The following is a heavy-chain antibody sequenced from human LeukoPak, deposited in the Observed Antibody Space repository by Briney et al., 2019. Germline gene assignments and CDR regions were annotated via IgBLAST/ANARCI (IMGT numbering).Heavy chain of an antibody. V-gene: IGHV4-59*01. Sequence: PSETLSLTCTVSGGSISSYYWSWIRQPPGKGLEWIGYIYYSGSTNYNPSLKSRVTISVDTSKNQFSLKLSSVTAADTAVYYCARVLLETIWESGAVSCYYYMDVWGKGTTVTVSS. CDR2: IYYSGST. CDR1: GGSISSYY. J-gene: IGHJ6*03. D-gene: IGHD3-16*01. CDR3: ARVLLETIWESGAVSCYYYMDV.